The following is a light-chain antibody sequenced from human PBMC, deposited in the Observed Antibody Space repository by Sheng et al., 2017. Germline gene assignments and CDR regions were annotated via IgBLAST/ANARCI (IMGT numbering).Light chain of an antibody. Sequence: EKVMTQSPATLSVSPGERATLSCRASQSVGNKLAWYQQKPGQPPRLLMYGASARATGIPARFIASGSGTEFTLTISSLQSEDFAVYYCQQYGSSPLTFGGGTKVEIK. CDR3: QQYGSSPLT. J-gene: IGKJ4*01. CDR2: GAS. V-gene: IGKV3-15*01. CDR1: QSVGNK.